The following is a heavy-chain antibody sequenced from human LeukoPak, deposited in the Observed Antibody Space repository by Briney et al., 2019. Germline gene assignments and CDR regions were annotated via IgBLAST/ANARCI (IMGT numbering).Heavy chain of an antibody. Sequence: GASVKVSCKASGYTFTGYYMHWVRQAPGQGLEWMGWINPNSGGTNYAQKFQGRVTMTRDTSISTAYMELSRLRSDDTAVYYCARDTHTMVRGVMVRYFDYWGQGTLVTVSS. D-gene: IGHD3-10*01. V-gene: IGHV1-2*02. CDR2: INPNSGGT. CDR3: ARDTHTMVRGVMVRYFDY. CDR1: GYTFTGYY. J-gene: IGHJ4*02.